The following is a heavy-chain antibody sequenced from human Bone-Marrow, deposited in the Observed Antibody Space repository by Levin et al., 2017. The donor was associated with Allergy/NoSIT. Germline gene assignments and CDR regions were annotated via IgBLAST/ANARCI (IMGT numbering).Heavy chain of an antibody. CDR1: GFTFSSYA. D-gene: IGHD3-22*01. CDR2: ISYDGSNK. J-gene: IGHJ4*02. Sequence: GESLKISCAASGFTFSSYAMHWVRQAPGKGLEWVAVISYDGSNKYYADSVKGRFTISRDNSKNTLYLQMNSLRAEDTAVYYCARERGLDYDSSGYLDYWGQGTLVTVSS. V-gene: IGHV3-30-3*01. CDR3: ARERGLDYDSSGYLDY.